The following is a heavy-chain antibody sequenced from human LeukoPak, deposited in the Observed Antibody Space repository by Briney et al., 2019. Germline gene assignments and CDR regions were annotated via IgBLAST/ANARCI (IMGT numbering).Heavy chain of an antibody. V-gene: IGHV3-30*19. CDR3: ASCQQQGRHDAFDI. CDR1: GFTFSAFG. D-gene: IGHD6-13*01. J-gene: IGHJ3*02. CDR2: IPYDGSDK. Sequence: GGSLRLSCAASGFTFSAFGMHWVRQAPGKGLEWVTFIPYDGSDKYYADSVKGRFTISRDNSKNTLYLQMNSLRAEDTAVYYCASCQQQGRHDAFDIWGQGTMVTVSS.